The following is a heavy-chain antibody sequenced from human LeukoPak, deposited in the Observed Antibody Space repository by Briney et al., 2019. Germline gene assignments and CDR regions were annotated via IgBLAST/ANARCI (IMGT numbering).Heavy chain of an antibody. CDR3: ARSRGYSYGYVDH. V-gene: IGHV1-18*01. D-gene: IGHD5-18*01. CDR2: ISPNNANT. J-gene: IGHJ5*02. CDR1: GGTFSSYA. Sequence: ASVTVSCKASGGTFSSYAISWVRQAPGQGLEWMGWISPNNANTDYVQNLQGRVTMTTDTSTSTAYMELRSLRSDDTAVYYCARSRGYSYGYVDHWGQGTLVTVSS.